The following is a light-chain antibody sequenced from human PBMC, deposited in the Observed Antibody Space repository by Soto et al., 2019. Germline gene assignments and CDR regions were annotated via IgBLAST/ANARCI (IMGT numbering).Light chain of an antibody. Sequence: DIPFTHSPYTLSAAVGDSVTITCRASQNIRNLLAWYQQKPGKAPKLLISAEYSLHSGVPSRFSGSGSGTDFTLTISRLEPEDFAVYYCQQYGSSPRWTVGQGTKVDIK. V-gene: IGKV1-5*01. J-gene: IGKJ1*01. CDR1: QNIRNL. CDR2: AEY. CDR3: QQYGSSPRWT.